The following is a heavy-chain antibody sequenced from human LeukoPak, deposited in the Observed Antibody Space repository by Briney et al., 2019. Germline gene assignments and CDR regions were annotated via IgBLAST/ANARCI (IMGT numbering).Heavy chain of an antibody. J-gene: IGHJ4*02. V-gene: IGHV1-18*01. D-gene: IGHD3-3*01. CDR2: ISAYNGNT. CDR1: GYTFTSYG. CDR3: ARDTTYYDFWSGYYLFDY. Sequence: GASVKVSCKASGYTFTSYGISWARQAPGQGLEWMGWISAYNGNTNYAQKLQGRVTMTTDTSTSTAYMELRSLRSDDTAVYYCARDTTYYDFWSGYYLFDYWGQGTLVTVSS.